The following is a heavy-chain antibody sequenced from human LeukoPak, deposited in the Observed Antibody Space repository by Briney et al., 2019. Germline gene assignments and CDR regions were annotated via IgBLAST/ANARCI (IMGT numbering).Heavy chain of an antibody. Sequence: GGSLRLSRAASGFTFSSYAMCWVRQAPGKGLEWVSAIRDSGSSTHYADSVKGRFTTSRDNSKNTLYLQMNSLRAEDTAVYYCARDADSGSYFFDYWGQGTLVTVSS. V-gene: IGHV3-23*01. CDR3: ARDADSGSYFFDY. CDR1: GFTFSSYA. CDR2: IRDSGSST. J-gene: IGHJ4*02. D-gene: IGHD1-26*01.